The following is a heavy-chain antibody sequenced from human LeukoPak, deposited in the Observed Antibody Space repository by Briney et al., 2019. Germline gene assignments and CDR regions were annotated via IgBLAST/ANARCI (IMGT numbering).Heavy chain of an antibody. CDR2: INPDGSEM. CDR1: GFIFRSHW. D-gene: IGHD3/OR15-3a*01. CDR3: ARDHTAPTIIWDC. Sequence: GGSLRLSCETSGFIFRSHWISWVRQAPGKGLEWVANINPDGSEMHYVDSVKGRITVSRDNAKNSMYLQMNSLRAEDTAVYYCARDHTAPTIIWDCWGQGTLVTVSS. V-gene: IGHV3-7*01. J-gene: IGHJ4*02.